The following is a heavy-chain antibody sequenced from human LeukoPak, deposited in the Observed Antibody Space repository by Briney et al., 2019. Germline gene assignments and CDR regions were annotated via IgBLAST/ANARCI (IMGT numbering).Heavy chain of an antibody. CDR1: GFTFSNAW. J-gene: IGHJ4*02. CDR3: ITYGSGPGWE. CDR2: IKSRADGGAT. V-gene: IGHV3-15*01. D-gene: IGHD6-19*01. Sequence: KPGGSLRLSCAASGFTFSNAWMNWVRQAPGKGLEWVGRIKSRADGGATDYAAPVKDRFTISRDDSKNTLYLQMNSLRTEDTAVYYCITYGSGPGWEWGQGTLVTVSS.